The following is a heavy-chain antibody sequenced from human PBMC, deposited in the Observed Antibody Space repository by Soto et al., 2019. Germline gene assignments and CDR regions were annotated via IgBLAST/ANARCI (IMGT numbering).Heavy chain of an antibody. J-gene: IGHJ5*02. D-gene: IGHD3-3*01. CDR3: ARWWSGSRQGFDP. V-gene: IGHV4-31*03. Sequence: QVQLQESGPGLVKPSQTLSLTCTVSGGSISSGDYYWSWIRQHPGKGLEWIGYIYYSGSTYYNPSLQSRVTISVDTSKNHFSLKLSSVTAADTAVYYCARWWSGSRQGFDPWGQGTLVTVSS. CDR2: IYYSGST. CDR1: GGSISSGDYY.